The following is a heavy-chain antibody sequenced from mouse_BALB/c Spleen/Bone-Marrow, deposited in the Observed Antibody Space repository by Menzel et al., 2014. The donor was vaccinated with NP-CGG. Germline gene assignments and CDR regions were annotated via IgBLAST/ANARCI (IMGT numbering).Heavy chain of an antibody. Sequence: QVQLKEFGAEVVKPGAPVKLSCKASGYTFTRYWMHWVRQRPGRGLEWIGKIDPSDSETHYNHEFKDKATLTVDKSSSTAYIQLSSLTSEDSAVYFCARSGGNYVAWFVYWGQGTLVTASP. V-gene: IGHV1-69*02. J-gene: IGHJ3*01. CDR2: IDPSDSET. CDR3: ARSGGNYVAWFVY. D-gene: IGHD2-1*01. CDR1: GYTFTRYW.